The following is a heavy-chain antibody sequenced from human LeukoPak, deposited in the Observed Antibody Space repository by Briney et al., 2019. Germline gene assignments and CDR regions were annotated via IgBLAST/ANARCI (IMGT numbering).Heavy chain of an antibody. CDR1: GYTFTGYY. V-gene: IGHV1-2*02. Sequence: ASVMVSCKASGYTFTGYYIHWVRQAPGQGLEWMGWINSNSGATKYAQKFQGRVTLTRDTSITTAYMELSNLRSDDTAVFYCTRDKSLVNFDYWGQGTLVTVSS. CDR2: INSNSGAT. J-gene: IGHJ4*02. D-gene: IGHD3-16*01. CDR3: TRDKSLVNFDY.